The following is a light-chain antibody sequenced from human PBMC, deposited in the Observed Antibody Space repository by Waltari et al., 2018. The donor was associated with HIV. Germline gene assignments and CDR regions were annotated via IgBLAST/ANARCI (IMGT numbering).Light chain of an antibody. Sequence: ETVMTQSPGTLSAPPGERVALSCRASQSVDNKLAWYQQKPGQSPRLLVYDASTGAAGIPDRFSGSGSGTQFTLTITGLQSEDCAVYYCQQYKNWPPLTFGQGTKVEIK. V-gene: IGKV3-15*01. CDR2: DAS. CDR1: QSVDNK. J-gene: IGKJ1*01. CDR3: QQYKNWPPLT.